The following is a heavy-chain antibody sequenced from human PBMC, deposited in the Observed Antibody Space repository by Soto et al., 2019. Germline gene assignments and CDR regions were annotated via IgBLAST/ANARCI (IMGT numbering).Heavy chain of an antibody. Sequence: QVQLVQSGAEVKKPGASVKVSCKASGYTFTSYAISWVRQAPGQGLEWMGWISAYNGNINYAKKRQGRGTMTPGSSTSTPHLAPRILRTDDTAVYYCARDAPPPREWGQGTLVTVSS. CDR3: ARDAPPPRE. CDR1: GYTFTSYA. V-gene: IGHV1-18*01. CDR2: ISAYNGNI. J-gene: IGHJ4*02.